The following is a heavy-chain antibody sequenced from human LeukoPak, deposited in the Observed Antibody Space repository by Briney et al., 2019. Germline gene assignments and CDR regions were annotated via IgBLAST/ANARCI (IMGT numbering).Heavy chain of an antibody. CDR1: GFTFSNYW. V-gene: IGHV3-7*01. Sequence: GGSLSLSCAASGFTFSNYWMSWVRQAPGKGLEWVANIKEDGSEKYYVNSVKGRFTISRDNARNSLYLQMNSLRAEDTAVYYCASGRQLGYWGQGTLVAVSS. J-gene: IGHJ4*02. CDR2: IKEDGSEK. D-gene: IGHD6-13*01. CDR3: ASGRQLGY.